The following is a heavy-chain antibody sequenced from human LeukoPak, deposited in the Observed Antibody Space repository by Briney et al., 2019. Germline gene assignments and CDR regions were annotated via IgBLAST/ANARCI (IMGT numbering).Heavy chain of an antibody. J-gene: IGHJ4*02. D-gene: IGHD3-10*01. CDR2: IIPILGIA. CDR1: GGTFSSYA. Sequence: SVKVSCKASGGTFSSYAISWVRQAPGQGLEWMGRIIPILGIANYAQKFQGRVTITADKSTSTAYMELSSLRSEDTAVYYCARDRADITMVRGYSNYFDCWGQGTLVTVSS. CDR3: ARDRADITMVRGYSNYFDC. V-gene: IGHV1-69*04.